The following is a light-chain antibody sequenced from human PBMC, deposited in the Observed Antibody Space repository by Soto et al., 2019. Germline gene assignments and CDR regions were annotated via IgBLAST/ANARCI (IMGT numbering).Light chain of an antibody. CDR2: SNN. CDR3: AAWDDSLNGRYV. CDR1: SSHNGSNT. Sequence: VLTQPPSASWTPGQSVIISCSGSSSHNGSNTVNWYQQLPGTAPKLLIYSNNQRPSGVPDRFSGSKSGTSASLAISGLQSEDEADYYCAAWDDSLNGRYVFGNGTKVTVL. V-gene: IGLV1-44*01. J-gene: IGLJ1*01.